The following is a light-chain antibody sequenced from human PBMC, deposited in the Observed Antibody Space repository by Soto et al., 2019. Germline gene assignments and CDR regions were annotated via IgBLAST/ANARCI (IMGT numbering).Light chain of an antibody. J-gene: IGKJ4*01. CDR1: QTIRRH. CDR2: ATS. CDR3: QQTYRTPLT. V-gene: IGKV1-39*01. Sequence: DVRMNPLPFSLSASVGERVTIPCRARQTIRRHLNWYQKKTGEDPNIVIYATSTLHSGVPSRFNGSVSGTDFTLSISNLQPEELATYYCQQTYRTPLTCGEGTEVEIK.